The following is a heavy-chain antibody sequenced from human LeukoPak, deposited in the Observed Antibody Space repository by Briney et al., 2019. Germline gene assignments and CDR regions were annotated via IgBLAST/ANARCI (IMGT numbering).Heavy chain of an antibody. CDR1: GFTFDDYA. D-gene: IGHD5-12*01. J-gene: IGHJ6*02. CDR2: ITGDGGGT. CDR3: AKGRVHTTIRYYYYYGMDV. Sequence: GGSLRLSCAASGFTFDDYAMFWVRHSPGKGLQWVSLITGDGGGTYYADSVKGRFIISRDNSKNSLYLQMNSLRTEDTALYYCAKGRVHTTIRYYYYYGMDVWGQGTTVTVSS. V-gene: IGHV3-43*02.